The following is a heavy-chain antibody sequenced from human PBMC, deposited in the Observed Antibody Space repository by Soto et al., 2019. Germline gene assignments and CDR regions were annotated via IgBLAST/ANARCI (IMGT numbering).Heavy chain of an antibody. CDR3: ARVSDSSGYHPLDY. J-gene: IGHJ4*02. CDR2: IYHSGST. Sequence: SETLSLTCAVSGGSISSGGYSWSWIRQPPGKGLEWIGYIYHSGSTYYNPSLKSRVTISVDRSKNQFSLKLSSVTAADTAVYFCARVSDSSGYHPLDYWGQGTLVTVSS. CDR1: GGSISSGGYS. D-gene: IGHD3-22*01. V-gene: IGHV4-30-2*01.